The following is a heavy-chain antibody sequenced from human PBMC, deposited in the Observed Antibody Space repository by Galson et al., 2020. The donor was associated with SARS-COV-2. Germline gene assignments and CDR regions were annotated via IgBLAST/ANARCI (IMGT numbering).Heavy chain of an antibody. CDR2: IYYSGST. D-gene: IGHD1-1*01. CDR1: GGSISSGGYY. Sequence: SETLSLTCTVSGGSISSGGYYWSWIRQHPGKGLEWIGYIYYSGSTYYNPCLKSRVTISVDTSKNQFSLKLSSVTAADTAVYYCARTSGGTDAFDIWGQGTMVTVSS. CDR3: ARTSGGTDAFDI. J-gene: IGHJ3*02. V-gene: IGHV4-31*03.